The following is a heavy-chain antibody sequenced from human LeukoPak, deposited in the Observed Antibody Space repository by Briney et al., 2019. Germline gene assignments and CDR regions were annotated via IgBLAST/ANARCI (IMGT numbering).Heavy chain of an antibody. CDR3: ARGNPNWNDRAPGY. D-gene: IGHD1-20*01. Sequence: GGSLRLSCAASGFTFSSYTMNWVRQAPGKGPEWVSSITSSSSYIYYADSVKGRFTISRDNARNSLYLQMNSLRAADTAVYYCARGNPNWNDRAPGYWGQGTLVTVSS. CDR1: GFTFSSYT. CDR2: ITSSSSYI. V-gene: IGHV3-21*04. J-gene: IGHJ4*02.